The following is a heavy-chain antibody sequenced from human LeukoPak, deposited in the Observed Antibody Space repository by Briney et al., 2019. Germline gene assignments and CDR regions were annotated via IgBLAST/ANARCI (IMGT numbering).Heavy chain of an antibody. CDR3: ARRATMLAGGYFDY. J-gene: IGHJ4*02. CDR1: GGSISSYY. V-gene: IGHV4-4*09. CDR2: IYASGST. D-gene: IGHD5-12*01. Sequence: SETLSLTCTVSGGSISSYYWSWIRQPPGKGLEWIGYIYASGSTTYNPSLKSRVTISIDTSKNQFSLRLSSVTAADTAVYYCARRATMLAGGYFDYWGQGALVSVSS.